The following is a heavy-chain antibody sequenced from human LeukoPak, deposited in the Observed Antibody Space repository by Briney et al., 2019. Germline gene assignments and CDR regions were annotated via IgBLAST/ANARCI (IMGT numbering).Heavy chain of an antibody. D-gene: IGHD5-12*01. V-gene: IGHV4-59*08. Sequence: SETLSLTCTVSGGSISSYYWSWIRQPPGKGLEWIGYIYYNGSTNYNPSLKSRVTISVDTSKNQFSLKLSSVTAADTAVYYCARLEYSGYDFDAFDVWGQGTMVTVSS. CDR2: IYYNGST. J-gene: IGHJ3*01. CDR1: GGSISSYY. CDR3: ARLEYSGYDFDAFDV.